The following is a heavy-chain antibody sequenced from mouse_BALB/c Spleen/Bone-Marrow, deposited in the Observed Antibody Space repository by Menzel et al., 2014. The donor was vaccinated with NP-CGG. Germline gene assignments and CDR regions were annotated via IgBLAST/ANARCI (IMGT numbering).Heavy chain of an antibody. V-gene: IGHV1-69*01. Sequence: QVQLQQSGAELVMPGASVKMSCKASGYTFTDYWMHWVKQRPGQGLEWIGAIDTSDSYTSYNQKFKGKATLTVDTSSSTAYVDLSSLTSEDSAVYYCARHHRYAYYFDYWGQGTTLTVSS. D-gene: IGHD2-14*01. CDR3: ARHHRYAYYFDY. J-gene: IGHJ2*01. CDR2: IDTSDSYT. CDR1: GYTFTDYW.